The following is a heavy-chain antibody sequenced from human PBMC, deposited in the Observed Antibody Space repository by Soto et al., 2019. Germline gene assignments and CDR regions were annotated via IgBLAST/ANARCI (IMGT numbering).Heavy chain of an antibody. Sequence: GGSLRLSCAASGFTFSSYWMHWVRQAPGKGLVWVSRINSDGSSPSYADSVKGRFTISRDNAKNTLYLQMNSLRAEDTAVYYCARDRDSSGWYIYYYYGMDVWGQGTTVTVSS. V-gene: IGHV3-74*01. CDR1: GFTFSSYW. CDR3: ARDRDSSGWYIYYYYGMDV. J-gene: IGHJ6*02. D-gene: IGHD6-19*01. CDR2: INSDGSSP.